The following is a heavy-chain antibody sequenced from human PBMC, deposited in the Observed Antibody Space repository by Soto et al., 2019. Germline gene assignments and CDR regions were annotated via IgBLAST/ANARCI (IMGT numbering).Heavy chain of an antibody. D-gene: IGHD3-10*01. CDR3: AKAPTNYGSGSYYYY. V-gene: IGHV3-23*01. Sequence: EVQLLESGGGLVQPGGSLRLSCAASGFTFSSYAMSWVRQAPGKGLEWVSAINGSGGSTYYADSVKGRFTISRDNSKNTLYLQMNSLRAEDTAVYYCAKAPTNYGSGSYYYYWGQGTLVTVSS. CDR2: INGSGGST. J-gene: IGHJ4*02. CDR1: GFTFSSYA.